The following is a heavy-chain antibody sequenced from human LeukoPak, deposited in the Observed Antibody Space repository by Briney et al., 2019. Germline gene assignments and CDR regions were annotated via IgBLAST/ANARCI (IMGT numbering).Heavy chain of an antibody. CDR2: INSDGSST. Sequence: PGGSLRLSCAASGFTFSSYWMHWVRQAPGKGLVWVSRINSDGSSTSYADSVKGRFTISRDNAKNTLFLQMNSLRAEDTAVYYCARDVGSIYYDSSGYLTPDYWGQGTLVTVSS. V-gene: IGHV3-74*01. D-gene: IGHD3-22*01. CDR1: GFTFSSYW. CDR3: ARDVGSIYYDSSGYLTPDY. J-gene: IGHJ4*02.